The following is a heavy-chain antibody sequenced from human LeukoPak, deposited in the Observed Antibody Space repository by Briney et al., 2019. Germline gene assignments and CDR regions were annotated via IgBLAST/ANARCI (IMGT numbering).Heavy chain of an antibody. Sequence: SQTLSLTCAISGDSVSSNSAAWNWLRQSPSRGLEWLGRTYYRSKWYNDYAVSVKSRITINPDTSKNQFSLQLNSVTPEDTAVYYCARALWGSGSYWGYFDYWGQGTLVTVSS. CDR2: TYYRSKWYN. CDR3: ARALWGSGSYWGYFDY. V-gene: IGHV6-1*01. D-gene: IGHD3-10*01. CDR1: GDSVSSNSAA. J-gene: IGHJ4*02.